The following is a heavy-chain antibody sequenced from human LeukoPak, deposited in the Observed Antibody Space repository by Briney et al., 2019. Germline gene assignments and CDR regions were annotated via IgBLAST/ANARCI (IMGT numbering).Heavy chain of an antibody. D-gene: IGHD6-13*01. Sequence: PGGSLRLSCAASGFTFSSYAMHWVRQAPGKGLEWVAVISYDGSNKYYADSVKGRFTISRDNAKNSLYLQMNSLRAEDTAVYYCARDHGSSSWRQGDFDYWGQGTLVTVSS. J-gene: IGHJ4*02. CDR1: GFTFSSYA. CDR2: ISYDGSNK. CDR3: ARDHGSSSWRQGDFDY. V-gene: IGHV3-30*04.